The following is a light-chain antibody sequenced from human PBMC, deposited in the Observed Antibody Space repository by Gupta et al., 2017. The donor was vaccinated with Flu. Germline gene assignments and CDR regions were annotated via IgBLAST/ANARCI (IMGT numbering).Light chain of an antibody. J-gene: IGLJ1*01. Sequence: QSVLTQPPSASGTPGQRVTISCSGSSSNIGSNYVYWYQQLPGTAPKLLIYRNNQRPSGFPDRFSGSKSGTSASLAISGLRSEDEADYYCAAWDDSLSGRYVFGTGTKVTVL. CDR1: SSNIGSNY. CDR2: RNN. CDR3: AAWDDSLSGRYV. V-gene: IGLV1-47*01.